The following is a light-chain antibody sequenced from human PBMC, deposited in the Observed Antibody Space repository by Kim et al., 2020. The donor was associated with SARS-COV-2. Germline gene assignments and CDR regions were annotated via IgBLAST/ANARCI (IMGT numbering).Light chain of an antibody. Sequence: GQRVTISCSGSGSNIGSNTVNWFHQLPGTAPKLLIYSNNQRPSGVPDRFSGSKSGTSASLAISGLQSEDEADYYCATWDVSLNGWVFGGGTQLTVL. V-gene: IGLV1-44*01. J-gene: IGLJ3*02. CDR1: GSNIGSNT. CDR3: ATWDVSLNGWV. CDR2: SNN.